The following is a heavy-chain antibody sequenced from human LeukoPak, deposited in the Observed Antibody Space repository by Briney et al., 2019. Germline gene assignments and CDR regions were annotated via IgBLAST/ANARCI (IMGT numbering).Heavy chain of an antibody. CDR2: IYYSGST. Sequence: SETLSLTCTVSGGSISSSSYYWGWIRQPPGKGLEWIGSIYYSGSTYYNPSLKSRVTISVDTSKNQFSLKLSSVTAADTAVYYCASSGTYNMFDYWGQGTLVTVSS. D-gene: IGHD1-26*01. J-gene: IGHJ4*02. CDR3: ASSGTYNMFDY. V-gene: IGHV4-39*07. CDR1: GGSISSSSYY.